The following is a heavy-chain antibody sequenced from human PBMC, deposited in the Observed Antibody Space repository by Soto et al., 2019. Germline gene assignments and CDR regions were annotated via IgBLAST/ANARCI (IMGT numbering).Heavy chain of an antibody. CDR1: GFTLSRYG. CDR3: ARGAEHQLLSRDYFYGMDV. J-gene: IGHJ6*02. D-gene: IGHD1-1*01. V-gene: IGHV3-30*05. CDR2: ISFEGNTQ. Sequence: GGSLRLSCAASGFTLSRYGMHWVRQAPGKGLEWVAVISFEGNTQYYADSVKGRFTISRDNSKDTLSLQIHSLRPEDTAVYYCARGAEHQLLSRDYFYGMDVWGQGTTVTVSS.